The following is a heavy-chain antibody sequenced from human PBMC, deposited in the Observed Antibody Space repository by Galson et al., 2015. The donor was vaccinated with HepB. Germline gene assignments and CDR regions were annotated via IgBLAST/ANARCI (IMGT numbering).Heavy chain of an antibody. Sequence: SLRLSCAASGFTFSDYYMSWIRQAPGKGLEWVSYISSSSSYTNYADSVKGRFTISRDNAKNSLYLQMNSLRAEDTAVYYCAREGRDGYNDIDYWGQGTLVTVSS. CDR1: GFTFSDYY. V-gene: IGHV3-11*06. D-gene: IGHD5-24*01. J-gene: IGHJ4*02. CDR3: AREGRDGYNDIDY. CDR2: ISSSSSYT.